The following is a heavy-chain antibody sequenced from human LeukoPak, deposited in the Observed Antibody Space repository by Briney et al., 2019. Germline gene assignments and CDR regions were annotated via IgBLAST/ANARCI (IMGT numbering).Heavy chain of an antibody. CDR3: ATTASTTHFDY. CDR2: IYYSGST. V-gene: IGHV4-31*03. Sequence: SQTLSLTCTVSGGSISSGGYYWSWIRQLPGKGLEWIGYIYYSGSTYYNPSLKSRLTISVDTSKNQFPLKLSSVTAADTAVYYCATTASTTHFDYWGQGTLVTVSS. J-gene: IGHJ4*02. CDR1: GGSISSGGYY. D-gene: IGHD2/OR15-2a*01.